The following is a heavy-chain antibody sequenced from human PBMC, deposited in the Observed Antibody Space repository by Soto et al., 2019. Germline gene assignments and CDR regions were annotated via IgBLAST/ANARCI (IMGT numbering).Heavy chain of an antibody. CDR3: ARPRARGDDAFDI. V-gene: IGHV1-69*02. Sequence: QVQLVQSGAEVKKPGSSVKVSCKASGGTFSSYTISWVRQAPGQGLEWMGRIIPILGIANYAQKFHGRVTITADKSTSTAYMELSSLRSEDTAVYYCARPRARGDDAFDIWGQGTMVTVSS. D-gene: IGHD3-10*01. CDR2: IIPILGIA. CDR1: GGTFSSYT. J-gene: IGHJ3*02.